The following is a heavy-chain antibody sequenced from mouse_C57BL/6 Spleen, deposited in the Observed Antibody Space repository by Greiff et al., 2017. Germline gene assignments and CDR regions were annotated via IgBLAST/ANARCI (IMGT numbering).Heavy chain of an antibody. Sequence: VKLMESGAELARPGASVKMSCKASGYTFTSYTMHWVKQRPGQGLEWIGYINPSSGYTKYNQKFKDKATLTADKSSSTAYMQLSSLTSEDSAVYYCARGNPLWMDYWGQGTSVTVSS. CDR3: ARGNPLWMDY. CDR1: GYTFTSYT. CDR2: INPSSGYT. J-gene: IGHJ4*01. D-gene: IGHD1-1*02. V-gene: IGHV1-4*01.